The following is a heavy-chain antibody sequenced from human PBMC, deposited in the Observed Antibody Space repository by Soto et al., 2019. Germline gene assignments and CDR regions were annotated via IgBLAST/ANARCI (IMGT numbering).Heavy chain of an antibody. Sequence: HPGGSLRLSCAASGFTVSSNYMSWVRQAPGKGLEWVSVIYSGGSTYYADSVKGRFTISRDNSKNTLYLQMNSLRAEDTAVYYCARDLTTVYYGMDVWGQGTTVTVSS. J-gene: IGHJ6*02. CDR1: GFTVSSNY. CDR2: IYSGGST. V-gene: IGHV3-53*01. D-gene: IGHD4-17*01. CDR3: ARDLTTVYYGMDV.